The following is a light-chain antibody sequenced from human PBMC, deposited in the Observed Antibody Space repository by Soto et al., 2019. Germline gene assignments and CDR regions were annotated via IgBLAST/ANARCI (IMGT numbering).Light chain of an antibody. CDR1: QGISTY. J-gene: IGKJ2*01. Sequence: IQLTQSPSFLSASVGDRVTITCRASQGISTYLAWYQQKPGKAPKLLIYAASTLQSGVPSRFNGSGSGTEFTLTIISLQAEDFSSYYCQQIHNPPMYTFGQGTNLEIK. CDR3: QQIHNPPMYT. CDR2: AAS. V-gene: IGKV1-9*01.